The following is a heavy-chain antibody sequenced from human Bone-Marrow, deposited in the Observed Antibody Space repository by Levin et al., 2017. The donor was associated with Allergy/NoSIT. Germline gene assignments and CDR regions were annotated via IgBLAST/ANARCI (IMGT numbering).Heavy chain of an antibody. Sequence: AGGSLRLSCAASGFTFSSYAMHWVRQAPGKGLEWVAVISYDGSNKYYADSVKGRFTISRDNSKNTLYLQMNSLRAEDTAVYYCARDSRFGDTKVPFDYWGQGTLVTVSS. D-gene: IGHD3-10*01. V-gene: IGHV3-30-3*01. CDR1: GFTFSSYA. CDR2: ISYDGSNK. CDR3: ARDSRFGDTKVPFDY. J-gene: IGHJ4*02.